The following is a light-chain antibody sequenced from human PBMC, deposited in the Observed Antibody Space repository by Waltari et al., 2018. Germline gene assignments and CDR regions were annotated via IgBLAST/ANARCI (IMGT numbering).Light chain of an antibody. CDR1: SSNIESNY. CDR3: GTWDDSLSRPV. J-gene: IGLJ3*02. CDR2: KNN. Sequence: QSVLTQSPSASGTPGQRVTISCSGSSSNIESNYVYWYQQFPGTAPKDLMFKNNRRPSGVSCRFSASKSGASASLAISGLRSDDEADYYCGTWDDSLSRPVFGGGTKLTVL. V-gene: IGLV1-47*01.